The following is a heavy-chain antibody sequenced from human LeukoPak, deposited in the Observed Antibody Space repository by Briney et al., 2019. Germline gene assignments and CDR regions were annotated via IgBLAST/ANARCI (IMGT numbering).Heavy chain of an antibody. CDR2: IYTTGKT. CDR3: ARHGYTASHYFLDF. CDR1: SGSINSYY. J-gene: IGHJ4*02. D-gene: IGHD3-16*01. Sequence: PSETLSLTCTVSSGSINSYYWGWVRQPAGRGLEWIGRIYTTGKTDYNPSLKSRLTMSVDTSKWQFSLNLTSVTAADTAIYFCARHGYTASHYFLDFWSQGTLVTVSS. V-gene: IGHV4-4*07.